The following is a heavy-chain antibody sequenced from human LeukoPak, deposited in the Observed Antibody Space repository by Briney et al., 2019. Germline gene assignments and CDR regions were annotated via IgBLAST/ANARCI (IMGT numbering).Heavy chain of an antibody. Sequence: GSLRLSCAASGFTFSSYWMHWVRQAPGKGLVWVSRINGDGSSTSYADSVKGRFTISRDNAKNTLYLQMNSLRAEDTAVYYCARVRYFDFFDYWGQGTLVTVSS. CDR3: ARVRYFDFFDY. D-gene: IGHD3-9*01. J-gene: IGHJ4*02. CDR1: GFTFSSYW. V-gene: IGHV3-74*01. CDR2: INGDGSST.